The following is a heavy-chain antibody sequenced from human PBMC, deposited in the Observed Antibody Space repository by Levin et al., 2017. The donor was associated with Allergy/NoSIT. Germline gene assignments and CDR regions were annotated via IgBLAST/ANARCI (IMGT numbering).Heavy chain of an antibody. Sequence: SETLSLTCTVPGGSISGGGYHWTWIRQHPEKGLEWIGYIYYSGSTFYNPSLKSRLMISVDTSTNQISLNVSSVTAADTAVYYCAREDGSTFDFWGQGALVTVAS. J-gene: IGHJ4*02. D-gene: IGHD2-2*03. CDR3: AREDGSTFDF. V-gene: IGHV4-31*03. CDR1: GGSISGGGYH. CDR2: IYYSGST.